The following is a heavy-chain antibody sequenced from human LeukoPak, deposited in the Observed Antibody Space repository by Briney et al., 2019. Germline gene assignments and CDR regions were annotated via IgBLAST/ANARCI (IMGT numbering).Heavy chain of an antibody. CDR2: ISGSGGST. V-gene: IGHV3-23*01. Sequence: PGGSLRLSCAASGFTFSSYAMSWVRQAPGKGLEWVSAISGSGGSTYYADSVKGRFTISRDNAKNSLYLQMNSLRAEDKAVYYCARERALGYQNWFDPWGQGTLVTVSS. CDR3: ARERALGYQNWFDP. J-gene: IGHJ5*02. D-gene: IGHD2-2*01. CDR1: GFTFSSYA.